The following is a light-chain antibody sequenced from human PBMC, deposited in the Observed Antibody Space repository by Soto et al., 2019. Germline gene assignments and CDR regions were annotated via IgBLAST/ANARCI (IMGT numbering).Light chain of an antibody. CDR2: DVS. CDR3: SSYTSSRAHV. CDR1: SSDIGGYNS. V-gene: IGLV2-14*03. J-gene: IGLJ1*01. Sequence: QSVLTQPASVSGSPGQSITISCTGTSSDIGGYNSVSWYQQHPGKAPQLMIFDVSRRPSGVSNRFSGSMSANTASLTISGLQTEDEADYYCSSYTSSRAHVFGIGTKVT.